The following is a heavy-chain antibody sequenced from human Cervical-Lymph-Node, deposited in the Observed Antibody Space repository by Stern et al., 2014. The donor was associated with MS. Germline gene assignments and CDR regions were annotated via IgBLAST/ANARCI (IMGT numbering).Heavy chain of an antibody. CDR3: ARATATGGSYRLDL. D-gene: IGHD1-26*01. V-gene: IGHV3-30*04. J-gene: IGHJ3*01. CDR1: GFTFRSYS. CDR2: IWYDGRNQ. Sequence: QVQLGQSGGGVVQPGRSLNLSCTASGFTFRSYSMHWVRQAPGKGLESQALIWYDGRNQFYAESVKGRFSISRDNTRNTLFLQMDSVRAEDTAVYYCARATATGGSYRLDLWGQGTLVTVSS.